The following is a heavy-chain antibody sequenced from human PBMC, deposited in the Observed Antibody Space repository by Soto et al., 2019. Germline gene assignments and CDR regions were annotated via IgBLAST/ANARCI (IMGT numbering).Heavy chain of an antibody. J-gene: IGHJ4*02. V-gene: IGHV3-53*01. CDR1: GFTVSSSY. D-gene: IGHD1-26*01. CDR2: IYTPGST. CDR3: ARGLVGATTAFDY. Sequence: PGGSLRLSCAASGFTVSSSYMGWVRQAPGKGLEWVSTIYTPGSTYYADSVKGRFTISRDNSKNTVYLQMNSLRAEDTAVYYFARGLVGATTAFDYWGQGTLVTVSS.